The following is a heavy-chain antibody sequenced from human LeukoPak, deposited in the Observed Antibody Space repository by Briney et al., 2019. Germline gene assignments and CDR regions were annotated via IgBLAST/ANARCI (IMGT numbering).Heavy chain of an antibody. J-gene: IGHJ6*02. Sequence: GRSLRLSCAASGFTFDDYAMHWVRQAPGKGLEWASGISWNSGSIGYADSVKGRFTISRDNAKNTLYLQMNSLRAEDTAVYYCARDARSSGWYSRDYYYYGMDVWGQGTTVTVSS. D-gene: IGHD6-19*01. CDR2: ISWNSGSI. CDR1: GFTFDDYA. V-gene: IGHV3-9*01. CDR3: ARDARSSGWYSRDYYYYGMDV.